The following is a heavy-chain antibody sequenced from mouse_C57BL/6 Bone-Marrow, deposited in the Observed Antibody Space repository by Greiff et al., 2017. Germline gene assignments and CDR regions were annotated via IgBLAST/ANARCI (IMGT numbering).Heavy chain of an antibody. CDR2: IYPSDSET. Sequence: QVQLQQPGAELVRPGSSVKLSCKASGYNFTSYWMDWVKQRPGQGLEWIGNIYPSDSETQYNQKFKDKATLTVAKSSSTAYMQLSSLTSEDSAVYYCASSGVWGFADWGQGTLVTVSA. CDR3: ASSGVWGFAD. D-gene: IGHD3-2*02. V-gene: IGHV1-61*01. J-gene: IGHJ3*01. CDR1: GYNFTSYW.